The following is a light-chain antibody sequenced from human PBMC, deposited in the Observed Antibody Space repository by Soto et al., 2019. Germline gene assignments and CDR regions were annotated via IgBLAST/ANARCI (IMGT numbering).Light chain of an antibody. CDR3: SSYAGSNVV. CDR1: SRDVGGYNY. V-gene: IGLV2-8*01. J-gene: IGLJ2*01. CDR2: DVS. Sequence: QSALTQPPSASGSPGQSVTISCTGTSRDVGGYNYVSWYQQHPGKAPKLMIYDVSKRPSGVPDRFSGSKSGNTASLTVSGLQAEDEADYYCSSYAGSNVVFGGGTKVTVL.